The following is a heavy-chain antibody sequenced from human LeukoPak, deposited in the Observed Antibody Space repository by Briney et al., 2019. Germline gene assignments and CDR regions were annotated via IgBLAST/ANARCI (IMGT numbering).Heavy chain of an antibody. D-gene: IGHD3-9*01. CDR3: QKMAYDILTGYFQPNWFDP. Sequence: GASVKVSCKASGYTFTNYGISWVRQAPGQGLEWMGWISGYNGNTKYAQKLQGRVTMTTDTSTSTAYMQLRSLRSDDAAFYYSQKMAYDILTGYFQPNWFDPWGQGTLVTVSS. V-gene: IGHV1-18*01. J-gene: IGHJ5*02. CDR1: GYTFTNYG. CDR2: ISGYNGNT.